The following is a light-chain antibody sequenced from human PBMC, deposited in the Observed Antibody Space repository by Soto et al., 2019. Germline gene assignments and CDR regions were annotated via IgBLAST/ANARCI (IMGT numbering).Light chain of an antibody. V-gene: IGKV1-5*01. Sequence: DIQMTQSPSTLSASVGDRVTITCRASQSITNRLAWYQQKPGKAPKVLIYDASNLEYGVPSRFSGSGFGTEFIITISSLQPDDFATYCCQHYGGMWTFGQGTKVEMK. CDR2: DAS. CDR1: QSITNR. CDR3: QHYGGMWT. J-gene: IGKJ1*01.